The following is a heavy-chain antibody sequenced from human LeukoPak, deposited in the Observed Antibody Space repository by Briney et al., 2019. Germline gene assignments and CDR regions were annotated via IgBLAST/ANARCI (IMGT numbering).Heavy chain of an antibody. CDR2: MDPKKGNT. Sequence: ASVKVSCKASGYTFTNYDINWVRQAPGQGLEWMGWMDPKKGNTGYAQKFRGRVTLTRNSSINTAYIELSSLTSEDTAVYYCARGGSLTGYHAWFDPWGQGTLVAVSS. CDR1: GYTFTNYD. V-gene: IGHV1-8*01. J-gene: IGHJ5*02. CDR3: ARGGSLTGYHAWFDP. D-gene: IGHD3-9*01.